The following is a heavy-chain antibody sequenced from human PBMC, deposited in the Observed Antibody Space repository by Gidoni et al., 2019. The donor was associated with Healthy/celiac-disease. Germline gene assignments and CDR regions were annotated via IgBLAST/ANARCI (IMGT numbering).Heavy chain of an antibody. J-gene: IGHJ6*02. V-gene: IGHV1-24*01. D-gene: IGHD3-10*01. CDR2: FDPYDCDT. CDR3: ATEGYYGSGGKSGMDV. CDR1: GHHLTDLS. Sequence: QVQLVQSGAEVKKPGDSVKDPCKVSGHHLTDLSMNWGRKAPGKGLEWMGGFDPYDCDTVYAQEFQGRVTMREDTSTDTAYMELSSLRSEDTAVYYWATEGYYGSGGKSGMDVWGQGTTVTVSS.